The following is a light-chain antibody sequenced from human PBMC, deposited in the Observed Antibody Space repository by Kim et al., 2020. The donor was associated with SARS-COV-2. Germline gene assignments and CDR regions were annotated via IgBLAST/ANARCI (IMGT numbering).Light chain of an antibody. V-gene: IGLV1-44*01. CDR1: SSNIGSNT. Sequence: GQGVTISCSGSSSNIGSNTVNWYQQLPGTAPKLLIHTNNDRPSGVPDRFSGSKSGTSASLAISRLQSEDEADYSCAAWDDSLNDYVFGTGTKVTVL. CDR2: TNN. CDR3: AAWDDSLNDYV. J-gene: IGLJ1*01.